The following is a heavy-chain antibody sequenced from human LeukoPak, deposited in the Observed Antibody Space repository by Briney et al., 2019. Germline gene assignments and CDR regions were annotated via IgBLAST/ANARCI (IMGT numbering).Heavy chain of an antibody. CDR1: GFTFSSYS. D-gene: IGHD6-13*01. J-gene: IGHJ6*03. V-gene: IGHV3-30*03. Sequence: PGGSLRLSCAASGFTFSSYSMHWVRQAPGKGLEWVAVISYDGSNKYYADSVKGRFTISRDNSKNTLYLQMNSLRAEDTAVYYCARDWGIAAAGRAPTSYMDVWGKGTTVTVSS. CDR3: ARDWGIAAAGRAPTSYMDV. CDR2: ISYDGSNK.